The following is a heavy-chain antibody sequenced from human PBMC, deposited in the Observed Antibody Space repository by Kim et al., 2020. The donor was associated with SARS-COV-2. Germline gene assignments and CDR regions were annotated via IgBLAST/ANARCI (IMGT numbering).Heavy chain of an antibody. CDR2: INPSDGSR. CDR1: GNTLSNYY. V-gene: IGHV1-46*01. D-gene: IGHD2-15*01. CDR3: GRERGHCSGGSCYPGYYGMDV. Sequence: ASVMVSCKVSGNTLSNYYIYWVRQAPGQGLEWMGIINPSDGSRNYAQKFQDRVTMTRDTSTSTVYMDLSSVRSEDTAVYYCGRERGHCSGGSCYPGYYGMDVWGQGTTVTVSS. J-gene: IGHJ6*02.